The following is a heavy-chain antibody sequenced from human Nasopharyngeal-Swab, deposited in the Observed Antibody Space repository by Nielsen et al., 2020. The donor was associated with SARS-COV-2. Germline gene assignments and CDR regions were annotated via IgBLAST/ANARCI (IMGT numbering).Heavy chain of an antibody. D-gene: IGHD3-10*01. CDR3: ARGSIRGIIISDFDY. V-gene: IGHV3-11*05. J-gene: IGHJ4*02. CDR1: GFTFSDYY. CDR2: ISSSSSYT. Sequence: GESLKISCAASGFTFSDYYMSCIRQAPGKGLEWVSYISSSSSYTNYADSVKGRFTISRDNAKNSLYLQMNSLRADDTAVYYCARGSIRGIIISDFDYWGQGTLVTVSS.